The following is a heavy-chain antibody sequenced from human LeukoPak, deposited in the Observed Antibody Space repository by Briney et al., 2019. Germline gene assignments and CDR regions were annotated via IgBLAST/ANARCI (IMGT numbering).Heavy chain of an antibody. V-gene: IGHV3-48*03. CDR1: GFTFSSYE. CDR3: AKDANAPRFYDSSGYYRYYYYYMDV. J-gene: IGHJ6*03. Sequence: GGSLRLSCAASGFTFSSYEMNWVRQAPGKGLEWVSYISSSGSTIYYADSVKGRFTISRDNSKNTLYLQMNSLRAEDTAVYYCAKDANAPRFYDSSGYYRYYYYYMDVWGKGTTVTISS. D-gene: IGHD3-22*01. CDR2: ISSSGSTI.